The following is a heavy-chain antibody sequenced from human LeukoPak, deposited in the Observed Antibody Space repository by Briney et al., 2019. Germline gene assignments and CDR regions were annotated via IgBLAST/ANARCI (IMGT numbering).Heavy chain of an antibody. CDR2: ISGSGGST. CDR1: GFIFSNYA. D-gene: IGHD5-24*01. J-gene: IGHJ4*02. Sequence: GGSLRLSCAASGFIFSNYAMSWVRQAPGKGLEWVSGISGSGGSTVYADSMQGHFTISRDNSKNIMYLQMNSLRAEDTAVYYCAKDDRWLQFCCWGQGTLVTVSA. CDR3: AKDDRWLQFCC. V-gene: IGHV3-23*01.